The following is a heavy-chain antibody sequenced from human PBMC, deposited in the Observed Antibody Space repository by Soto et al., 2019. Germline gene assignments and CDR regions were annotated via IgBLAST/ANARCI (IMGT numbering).Heavy chain of an antibody. CDR2: IIPIFGTA. J-gene: IGHJ6*02. CDR3: ASGRAGSGNLIYYYYYGMDV. CDR1: GGTFSSYA. Sequence: PAEVSCKASGGTFSSYAISWVRPEPGQGLEWMGGIIPIFGTANYAQKFQGRVTITADESTSTAYMELSSLRSEDTAVYYCASGRAGSGNLIYYYYYGMDVWGQGTTVTVS. V-gene: IGHV1-69*13. D-gene: IGHD3-10*01.